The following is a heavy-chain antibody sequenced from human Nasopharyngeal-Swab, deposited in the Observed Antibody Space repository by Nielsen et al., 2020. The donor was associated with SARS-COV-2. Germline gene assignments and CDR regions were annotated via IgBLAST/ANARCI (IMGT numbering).Heavy chain of an antibody. D-gene: IGHD3-3*01. Sequence: WIRQPPGKGLEWIGEINHSGSTNYNPSLKSRVTISVDTSKNQFSLKLSSVTAADTAVYYCARHTTIFGVVIRPFDYWGQGTLVTVLL. V-gene: IGHV4-34*01. J-gene: IGHJ4*02. CDR2: INHSGST. CDR3: ARHTTIFGVVIRPFDY.